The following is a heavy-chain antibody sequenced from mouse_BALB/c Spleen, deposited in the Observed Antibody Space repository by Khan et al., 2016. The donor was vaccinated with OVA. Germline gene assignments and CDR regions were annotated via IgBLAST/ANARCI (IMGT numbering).Heavy chain of an antibody. Sequence: VQLQQSGTELVRPGASVRLSCTASGFNIKDYYIHWVKQRPDQGLEWIGWIDPENGNTVYDPKFQGKASITADTSSDTAYLQLSSLTSDDTAVYCCPRSMLLYFDYWGLGTTLTVSS. CDR3: PRSMLLYFDY. CDR1: GFNIKDYY. CDR2: IDPENGNT. D-gene: IGHD2-3*01. V-gene: IGHV14-1*02. J-gene: IGHJ2*01.